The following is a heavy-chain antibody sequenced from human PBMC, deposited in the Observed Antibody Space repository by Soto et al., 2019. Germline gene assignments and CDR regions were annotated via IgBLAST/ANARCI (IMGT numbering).Heavy chain of an antibody. CDR2: IYWDDDK. CDR3: AHMHGFGEFDS. Sequence: QITLKESGPTLVKPTQTLTLTCTFSGFSLTTSGVGVGWIRQPPGKALEWLALIYWDDDKRYSPSLKSRLTITKDPSTNQVVLTMTTLDPVDTATYFCAHMHGFGEFDSWVQGTLVTVSS. D-gene: IGHD4-17*01. J-gene: IGHJ5*01. V-gene: IGHV2-5*02. CDR1: GFSLTTSGVG.